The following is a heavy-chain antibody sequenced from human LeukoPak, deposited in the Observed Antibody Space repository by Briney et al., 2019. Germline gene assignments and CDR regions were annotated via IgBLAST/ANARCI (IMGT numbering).Heavy chain of an antibody. CDR1: GFTFSSYA. CDR3: AKDIRVGARLGNFDY. V-gene: IGHV3-23*01. J-gene: IGHJ4*02. Sequence: PGGSLRLSCAASGFTFSSYAMSWVRQIPGKGLEWVSGINGNGGSTNYADSVKGRFTISRDNSKNTLYLQMNSLRAEDTAVYYCAKDIRVGARLGNFDYWGQGTLVTVSS. CDR2: INGNGGST. D-gene: IGHD1-26*01.